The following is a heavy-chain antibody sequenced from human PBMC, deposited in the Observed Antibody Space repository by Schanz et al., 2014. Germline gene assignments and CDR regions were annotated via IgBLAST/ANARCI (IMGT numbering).Heavy chain of an antibody. D-gene: IGHD3-22*01. CDR2: ISGTGGDDT. V-gene: IGHV3-23*01. J-gene: IGHJ4*02. CDR1: GFSFGTYA. Sequence: EVHLLESGGGLVQPGGSLRLSCAASGFSFGTYAMSWVRQAPGKGLLWVSSISGTGGDDTYYADSVKGRFTISRDNSKNTLCLQMNSLRVEDSAIYYCAKDISDTSGKDDYWGQGTLVNVSS. CDR3: AKDISDTSGKDDY.